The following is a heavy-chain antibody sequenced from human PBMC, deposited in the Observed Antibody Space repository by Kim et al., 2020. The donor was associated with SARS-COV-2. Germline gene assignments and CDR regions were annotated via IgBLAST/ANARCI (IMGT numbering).Heavy chain of an antibody. J-gene: IGHJ6*02. V-gene: IGHV4-34*01. D-gene: IGHD6-19*01. CDR3: ARGRAVAGRGWYYYYGMDV. CDR1: GGSFSGYY. Sequence: SETLSLTCAVYGGSFSGYYWSWIRQPPGKGLEWIGEINHSGSTNYNPSPKSRGTISVDTSKNQFPLKLSSVTAADTAVYYCARGRAVAGRGWYYYYGMDVWGPGTTVSLSS. CDR2: INHSGST.